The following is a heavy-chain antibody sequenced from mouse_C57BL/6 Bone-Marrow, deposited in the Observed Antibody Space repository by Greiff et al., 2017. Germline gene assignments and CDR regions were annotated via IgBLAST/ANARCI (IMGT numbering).Heavy chain of an antibody. CDR2: ISYDGSN. CDR1: GYSITSGYY. CDR3: ARDGYSSWFAY. J-gene: IGHJ3*01. D-gene: IGHD2-3*01. V-gene: IGHV3-6*01. Sequence: EVKLQESGPGLVKPSQSLSLTCSVTGYSITSGYYWNWIRQFPGNKLEWMGYISYDGSNNYNPSLKNRISITRDTSKNQFFLKLNSVTTEDTATYYCARDGYSSWFAYWGQGTLVTVSA.